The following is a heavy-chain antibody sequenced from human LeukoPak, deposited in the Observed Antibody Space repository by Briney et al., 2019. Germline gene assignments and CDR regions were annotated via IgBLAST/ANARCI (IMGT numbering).Heavy chain of an antibody. CDR1: GGSISSYY. V-gene: IGHV4-59*01. J-gene: IGHJ4*02. Sequence: SETLSLTCTVSGGSISSYYWSWIRQPPGKGLEWIGYIYYSGSTNYNPSLKSRVTISVDTSKNQFSLKLSSVTAADTAVYYCARGNYDFWSGYYDPPDYWGQGTLVTVSS. CDR2: IYYSGST. CDR3: ARGNYDFWSGYYDPPDY. D-gene: IGHD3-3*01.